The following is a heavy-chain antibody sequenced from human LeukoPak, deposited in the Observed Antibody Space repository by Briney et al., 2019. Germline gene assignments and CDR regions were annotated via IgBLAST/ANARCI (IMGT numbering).Heavy chain of an antibody. J-gene: IGHJ6*02. CDR1: GFTFSSYS. CDR2: TSSSSSYI. Sequence: PGGSLRLSCASSGFTFSSYSMNWVRQAPGKGLEWVSSTSSSSSYIYYADSVKGRLTISRDNAKNSLYLQMNSLRAEEKAVYYCARDGGYCSSTSCFDYYYYYGMDVWGQGTTVTVSS. D-gene: IGHD2-2*01. CDR3: ARDGGYCSSTSCFDYYYYYGMDV. V-gene: IGHV3-21*01.